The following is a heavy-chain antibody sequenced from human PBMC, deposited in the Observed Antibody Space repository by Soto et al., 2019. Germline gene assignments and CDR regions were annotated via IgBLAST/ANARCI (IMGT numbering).Heavy chain of an antibody. J-gene: IGHJ6*02. D-gene: IGHD2-2*01. CDR2: IIPILGIT. V-gene: IGHV1-69*02. CDR3: ATDIIVVVPAASDYYYGMDV. Sequence: QVQLVQSGAEVKKPGSSVKVSCKASGGTFSSYTISWVRQAPGQGLEWMGRIIPILGITNYAQKFQGRVTITADKSTSTAYMELSSLRSEDTAVYYCATDIIVVVPAASDYYYGMDVWGQGTTVTVSS. CDR1: GGTFSSYT.